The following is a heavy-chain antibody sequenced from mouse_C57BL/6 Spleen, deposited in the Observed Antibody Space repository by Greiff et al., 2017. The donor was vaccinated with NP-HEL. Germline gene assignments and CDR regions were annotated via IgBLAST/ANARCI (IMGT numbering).Heavy chain of an antibody. J-gene: IGHJ1*03. V-gene: IGHV7-1*01. CDR2: SRNKANDYTT. CDR1: GFTFSDFY. CDR3: ARDAYSNYGYFDV. D-gene: IGHD2-5*01. Sequence: EVQGVESGGGLVQSGRSLRLSCATSGFTFSDFYMEWVRQAPGKGLEWIAASRNKANDYTTEYSASVKGRFIVSRDTSQSILYLQMNALRAEDTAIYYCARDAYSNYGYFDVWGTGTTVTVSS.